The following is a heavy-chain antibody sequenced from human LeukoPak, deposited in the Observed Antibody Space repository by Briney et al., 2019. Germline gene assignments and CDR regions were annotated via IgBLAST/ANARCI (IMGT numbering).Heavy chain of an antibody. V-gene: IGHV3-7*01. Sequence: GGSLRLSCAVSGLTFSSYWMTWVRQAPGKGLELVANIKQDGSEKYYVDSVKGRFTISRDNAKNSLYLQMSSVRAEDTAVYYCARVGCASTSCLANWGQGTLVTVSS. D-gene: IGHD2-2*01. J-gene: IGHJ4*02. CDR3: ARVGCASTSCLAN. CDR1: GLTFSSYW. CDR2: IKQDGSEK.